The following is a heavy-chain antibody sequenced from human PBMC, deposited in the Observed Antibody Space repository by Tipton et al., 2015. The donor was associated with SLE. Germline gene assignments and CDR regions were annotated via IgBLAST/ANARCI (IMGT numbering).Heavy chain of an antibody. CDR3: ARQLGYGDPFAFDY. Sequence: WSWIRQPPGKGLEWIGEISHSGSTNYNPSLKSRVTISLDTSKNHLSLKLRSVTAADTAIYYCARQLGYGDPFAFDYWGQGTLVTVSS. D-gene: IGHD4-17*01. J-gene: IGHJ4*02. CDR2: ISHSGST. V-gene: IGHV4-34*01.